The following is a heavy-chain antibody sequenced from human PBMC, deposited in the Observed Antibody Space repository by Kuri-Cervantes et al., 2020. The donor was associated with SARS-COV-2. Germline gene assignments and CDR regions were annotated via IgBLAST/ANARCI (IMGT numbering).Heavy chain of an antibody. CDR2: ISSSSSTI. CDR1: GFTFSSCS. Sequence: GESLKISCAASGFTFSSCSMNWVRQAPGKGLEWVSYISSSSSTIYYADSVKGRFTISRDNAKNSLYLQMNSLRDEDTAVYYCARAISSWFDYWGQGTLVTVSS. J-gene: IGHJ4*02. D-gene: IGHD6-13*01. CDR3: ARAISSWFDY. V-gene: IGHV3-48*02.